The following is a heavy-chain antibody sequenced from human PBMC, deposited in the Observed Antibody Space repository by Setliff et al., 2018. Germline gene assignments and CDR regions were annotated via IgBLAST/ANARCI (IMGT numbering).Heavy chain of an antibody. J-gene: IGHJ4*02. Sequence: PSETLSLTCTVSGGSISSYYWSWIRQPAGKGLEWIGRIYTSGNTNYNPSLKSRVTMSVDTSKNQFSLKLSSVTAADTAVYYCARGIITMVRGVITFSYYFDYWGQGTLVTVSS. CDR2: IYTSGNT. V-gene: IGHV4-4*07. CDR1: GGSISSYY. D-gene: IGHD3-10*01. CDR3: ARGIITMVRGVITFSYYFDY.